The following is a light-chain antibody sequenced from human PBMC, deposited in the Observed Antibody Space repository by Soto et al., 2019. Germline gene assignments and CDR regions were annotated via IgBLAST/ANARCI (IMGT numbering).Light chain of an antibody. CDR1: QSVSSNY. CDR2: GAS. J-gene: IGKJ1*01. CDR3: QQYDTSPPT. V-gene: IGKV3-20*01. Sequence: EVMLTQSPGTLSLSPGERATLSCRASQSVSSNYLAWYQQKSGQAPRLLIYGASNRATGIPDRFSGSGSGTDFTLTIRRLEPEDFSVYYCQQYDTSPPTFGQVTKVEFK.